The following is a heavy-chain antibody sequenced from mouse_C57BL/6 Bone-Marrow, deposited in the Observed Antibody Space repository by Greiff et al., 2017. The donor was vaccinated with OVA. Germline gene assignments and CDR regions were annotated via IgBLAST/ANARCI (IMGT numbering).Heavy chain of an antibody. D-gene: IGHD1-1*01. Sequence: EVKLQESGGDLVKPGGSLKLSCAASGFTFSSYGMSWVRQTPDKRLEWVATISSGGSYTYYPDSVKGRFTISRDNAKNTLYLQMSSLKSEDTAMYYCARRGDYYGSSYVDFDVWGTGTTVTVSS. J-gene: IGHJ1*03. CDR3: ARRGDYYGSSYVDFDV. V-gene: IGHV5-6*02. CDR2: ISSGGSYT. CDR1: GFTFSSYG.